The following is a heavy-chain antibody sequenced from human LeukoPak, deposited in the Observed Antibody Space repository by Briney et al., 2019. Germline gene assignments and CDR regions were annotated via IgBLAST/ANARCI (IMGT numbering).Heavy chain of an antibody. CDR1: GFTFSSYS. Sequence: GGSLRLSCAASGFTFSSYSMNWVRQAPGKGLEWVSSISSSSYIYYADSVKGRFTISRDNAKNSLYLQMNSLRAEDTAVYYCARSDFWSGYHYAVDYWGQGTLVTVSS. V-gene: IGHV3-21*01. CDR3: ARSDFWSGYHYAVDY. D-gene: IGHD3-3*01. J-gene: IGHJ4*02. CDR2: ISSSSYI.